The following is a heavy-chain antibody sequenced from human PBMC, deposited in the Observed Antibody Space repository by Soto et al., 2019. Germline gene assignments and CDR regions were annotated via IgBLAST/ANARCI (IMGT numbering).Heavy chain of an antibody. J-gene: IGHJ3*02. CDR3: AKSLDYDFWSGYYTAAAFDI. V-gene: IGHV3-23*01. D-gene: IGHD3-3*01. Sequence: VQLLESGGGLVQPGGSLRLSCAASGFTFSSYAMSWVRQAPGKGLEWVSAISGSGGSTYYADSVKGRFTISRDNSKNTLYLQMNSLRAEDTAVYYCAKSLDYDFWSGYYTAAAFDIWGQGTMVTVSS. CDR2: ISGSGGST. CDR1: GFTFSSYA.